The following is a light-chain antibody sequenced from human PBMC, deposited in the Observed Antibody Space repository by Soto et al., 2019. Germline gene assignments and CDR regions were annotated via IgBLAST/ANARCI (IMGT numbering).Light chain of an antibody. J-gene: IGKJ4*01. CDR3: QQRSVWPT. CDR2: GAS. CDR1: QSVSNNY. Sequence: IVLTQSPGTLSLSPGERATLSCRASQSVSNNYLAWYQQKPGQAPRLLIYGASNRATGIPDRFSGSGSGTDFTLTIGSLEPEDFAVYYCQQRSVWPTFGGGTKVDIK. V-gene: IGKV3D-20*02.